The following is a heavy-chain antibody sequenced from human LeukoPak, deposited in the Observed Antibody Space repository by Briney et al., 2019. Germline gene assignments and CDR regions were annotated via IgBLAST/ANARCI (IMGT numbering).Heavy chain of an antibody. Sequence: SVKVSCKASGGTFSRYAISWVRQAPGQGLEWMGGIIPIFGTANYAQKFQGRVTITTDESTSTAYMELSSLRSEDTAVYYCATTDYYYYYMDVWGKGTTVTDSS. CDR3: ATTDYYYYYMDV. CDR1: GGTFSRYA. CDR2: IIPIFGTA. D-gene: IGHD4-11*01. V-gene: IGHV1-69*05. J-gene: IGHJ6*03.